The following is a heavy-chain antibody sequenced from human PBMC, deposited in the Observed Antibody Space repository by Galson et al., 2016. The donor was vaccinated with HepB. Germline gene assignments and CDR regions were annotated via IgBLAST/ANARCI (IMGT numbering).Heavy chain of an antibody. CDR3: AREPPTSSSFDH. Sequence: SVKVSCKASGYTLSSYYMHWVRQAPGQGLEWMGVMFPSGGRTSYAQKFQGRVTMTRDTSTSTDYMELSSLGSEDTAVYYCAREPPTSSSFDHWGQGHLLTVSS. V-gene: IGHV1-46*01. CDR2: MFPSGGRT. CDR1: GYTLSSYY. J-gene: IGHJ4*02.